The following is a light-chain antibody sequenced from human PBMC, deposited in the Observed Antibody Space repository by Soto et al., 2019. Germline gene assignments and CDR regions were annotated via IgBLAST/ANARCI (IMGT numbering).Light chain of an antibody. CDR3: CSYAGSSTFYV. Sequence: HSALTQPASVSGSPGQSITISCTGTSSDVGSYNLVSWYQQHPGKAPKLMIYEVTKWPSGVSNRFSGSKSGNTASLTISGLQAEDEADYYCCSYAGSSTFYVFGTGTQLTVL. J-gene: IGLJ1*01. CDR2: EVT. V-gene: IGLV2-23*02. CDR1: SSDVGSYNL.